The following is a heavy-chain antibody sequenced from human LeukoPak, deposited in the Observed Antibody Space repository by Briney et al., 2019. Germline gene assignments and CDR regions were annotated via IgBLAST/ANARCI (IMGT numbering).Heavy chain of an antibody. D-gene: IGHD2-15*01. CDR3: AKDRETYCSGGSCYGARGPLGDAFDI. CDR1: GFTLSDHQ. V-gene: IGHV3-72*01. CDR2: SRSKSYSYTT. J-gene: IGHJ3*02. Sequence: GGSLRLSCAVSGFTLSDHQMDWVRQAPGKGLEWVGRSRSKSYSYTTEYAASVRGRFTMSRDDSKNSLYLQMNSLRAEDTAVYYCAKDRETYCSGGSCYGARGPLGDAFDIWGQGTMVTVSS.